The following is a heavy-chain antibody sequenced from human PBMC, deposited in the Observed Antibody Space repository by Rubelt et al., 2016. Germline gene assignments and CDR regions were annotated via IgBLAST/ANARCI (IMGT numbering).Heavy chain of an antibody. J-gene: IGHJ4*02. CDR1: GFTFTDAW. CDR2: IKRKYDGETT. V-gene: IGHV3-15*07. CDR3: KTGDGY. Sequence: ELQLVESGGGLVKSGGSLRLSCAASGFTFTDAWMNWVRQAPGKGLEWVGRIKRKYDGETTDYAAPLEGRFTISRDDSKRTLYLQSNNLEFEDTGVYYCKTGDGYWGQGTLVSVSS.